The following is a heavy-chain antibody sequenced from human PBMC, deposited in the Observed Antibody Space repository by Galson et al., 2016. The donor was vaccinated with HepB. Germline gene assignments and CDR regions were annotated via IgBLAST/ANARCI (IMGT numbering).Heavy chain of an antibody. V-gene: IGHV2-70*01. CDR2: IDWDDDK. D-gene: IGHD4-11*01. Sequence: PALVKPTQTLTLTCIFSGFSLSTSGMCVSWIRQPPGKALEWLALIDWDDDKYYNTSLKTRLTISKDTSNNQVVLTMTNMDPVDTATYFCARMQEGLQRPFDIWGQGKMVTVSS. CDR1: GFSLSTSGMC. J-gene: IGHJ3*02. CDR3: ARMQEGLQRPFDI.